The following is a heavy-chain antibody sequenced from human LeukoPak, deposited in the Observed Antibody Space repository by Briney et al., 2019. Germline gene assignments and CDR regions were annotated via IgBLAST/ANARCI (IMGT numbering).Heavy chain of an antibody. CDR1: GASMSSYY. V-gene: IGHV4-59*01. Sequence: SETLSLTCTVSGASMSSYYWSWIRQPPGKGLEWIGYIYSSGSTNYNPSLKSRVTISVDTSKNQFSLKLSSVTAADTAVYYCARDEGFDIWGQGTMVTVSS. J-gene: IGHJ3*02. CDR2: IYSSGST. CDR3: ARDEGFDI.